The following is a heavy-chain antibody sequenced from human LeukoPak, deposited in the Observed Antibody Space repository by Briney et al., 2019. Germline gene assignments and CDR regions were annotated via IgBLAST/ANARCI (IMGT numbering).Heavy chain of an antibody. CDR2: ISYDGSNK. CDR1: GVTFSSYG. J-gene: IGHJ5*02. Sequence: GGSLRLSCAASGVTFSSYGMHWVRQAPGKGLEWVAVISYDGSNKYYAESVKGRFTISRDNSKNTLYLQMNSLRAEDTAVYYCAKYETGGSAYYDILSTWVQGTLVTVSS. D-gene: IGHD3-9*01. V-gene: IGHV3-30*18. CDR3: AKYETGGSAYYDILST.